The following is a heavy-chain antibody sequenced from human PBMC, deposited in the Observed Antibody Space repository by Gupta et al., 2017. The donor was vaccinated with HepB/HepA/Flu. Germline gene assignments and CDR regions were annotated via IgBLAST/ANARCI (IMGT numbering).Heavy chain of an antibody. V-gene: IGHV3-23*01. CDR2: ITGSGSGVSGS. D-gene: IGHD6-13*01. J-gene: IGHJ4*02. CDR1: GFNFNMYG. CDR3: AKDGYQSGAPSLHFSGMASAGTAFSH. Sequence: EVQLLESGGGLAQPGGSLRLSCVASGFNFNMYGLNWVRQAPGKGLEWVSGITGSGSGVSGSYYTDSVKGRFTISRDNYKNTVYLQMDNVRVEDTAVYYCAKDGYQSGAPSLHFSGMASAGTAFSHWGQGTLATVSS.